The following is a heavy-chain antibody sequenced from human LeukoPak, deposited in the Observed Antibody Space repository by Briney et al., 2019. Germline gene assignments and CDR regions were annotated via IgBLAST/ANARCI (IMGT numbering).Heavy chain of an antibody. V-gene: IGHV3-33*06. Sequence: GRSLRLSCAASGFTFSSHGMHWVRQAPGKGLEWVAVIWYDGSNKYYADSVKGRFTISRDNSKNTLYLQMNSLRAEDTAVYYCAKDIGVSYYDILTGLDYWGQGTLVTVSS. CDR2: IWYDGSNK. CDR1: GFTFSSHG. D-gene: IGHD3-9*01. J-gene: IGHJ4*02. CDR3: AKDIGVSYYDILTGLDY.